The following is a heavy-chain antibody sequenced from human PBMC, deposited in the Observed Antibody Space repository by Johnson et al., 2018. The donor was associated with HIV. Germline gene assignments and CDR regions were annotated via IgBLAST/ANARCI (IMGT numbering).Heavy chain of an antibody. V-gene: IGHV3-30-3*01. J-gene: IGHJ3*02. CDR3: ARDTVVLFGDGAFDI. Sequence: QVQLVESGGGVVQPGRSLRLSCAASGFTFSSYSMHWVRQAPGKGLEWVAVISYDGSNKYYADSVKGRFTISRDNSKNSLYLKMNSLRAEDTAVYSCARDTVVLFGDGAFDIWGQGTMVTVSS. D-gene: IGHD4/OR15-4a*01. CDR1: GFTFSSYS. CDR2: ISYDGSNK.